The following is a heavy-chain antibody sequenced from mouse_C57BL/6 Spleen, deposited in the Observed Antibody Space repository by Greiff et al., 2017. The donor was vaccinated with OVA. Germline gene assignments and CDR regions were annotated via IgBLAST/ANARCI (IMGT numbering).Heavy chain of an antibody. CDR3: ARGGGYDYDVGFDY. Sequence: QVQLQQSGAELARPGASVKLSCKASGYTFTSYGISWVKQRTGQGLEWIGEIYPRSGNTYYNEKFKGKATLTADKSSSTAYMELRSLTSEDSAVYFCARGGGYDYDVGFDYWGQGTTLTVSS. D-gene: IGHD2-4*01. CDR1: GYTFTSYG. CDR2: IYPRSGNT. V-gene: IGHV1-81*01. J-gene: IGHJ2*01.